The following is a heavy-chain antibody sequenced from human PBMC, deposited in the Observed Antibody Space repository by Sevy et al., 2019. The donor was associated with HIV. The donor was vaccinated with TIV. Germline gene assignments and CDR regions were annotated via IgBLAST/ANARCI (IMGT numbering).Heavy chain of an antibody. CDR2: IIPIFGTA. V-gene: IGHV1-69*06. CDR1: GDTFSSYA. CDR3: ARADSSGWYRVAFDI. D-gene: IGHD6-19*01. Sequence: ASVKVSCKASGDTFSSYAISWVRQAPGQGLEWMGGIIPIFGTANYAQKFQGRVTITADKSTSTAYMELSSLRSEDTAVYYCARADSSGWYRVAFDIWGQGTMVTVSS. J-gene: IGHJ3*02.